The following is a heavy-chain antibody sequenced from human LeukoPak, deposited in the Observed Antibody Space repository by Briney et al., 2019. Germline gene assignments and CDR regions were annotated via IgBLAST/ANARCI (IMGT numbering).Heavy chain of an antibody. CDR2: ISGSGDGK. D-gene: IGHD5-24*01. CDR1: GFTFSSYA. CDR3: AKEMGAGYNVDC. V-gene: IGHV3-23*01. J-gene: IGHJ4*02. Sequence: PGGSLRLFCAASGFTFSSYAMRWGRQAPGKGLGGVEGISGSGDGKYYADSVKGGFTISRDNSKNTLYLQMNSLRAEDTAVYYCAKEMGAGYNVDCWGQGTLVTVSS.